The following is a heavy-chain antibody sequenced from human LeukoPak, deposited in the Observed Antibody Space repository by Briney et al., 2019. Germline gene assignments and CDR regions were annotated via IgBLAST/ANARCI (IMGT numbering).Heavy chain of an antibody. D-gene: IGHD2/OR15-2a*01. J-gene: IGHJ4*02. CDR3: AGHHPRNTVDF. V-gene: IGHV4-59*08. CDR2: TSDIGSI. CDR1: GGSISSYY. Sequence: SETLSLTCTVSGGSISSYYWSWIRQPPGKGLEWIAYTSDIGSINYNPSLKSRVTISLYTSKNQFSLKLSSVPPAATAVYYCAGHHPRNTVDFWGQGTLVTVSS.